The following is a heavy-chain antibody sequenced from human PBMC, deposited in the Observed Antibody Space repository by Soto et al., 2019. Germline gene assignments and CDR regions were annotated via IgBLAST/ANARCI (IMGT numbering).Heavy chain of an antibody. CDR2: IYYSGST. D-gene: IGHD3-10*01. Sequence: ETLSLTCTVSGGSVTSYYWSCIRQPPGKALEWIGTIYYSGSTNYNPSLKSRVTISVDTSKNQFSLKLGSVTAADTAVYFCARALYGSGVLDVWGQGTTVTVSS. J-gene: IGHJ6*02. CDR1: GGSVTSYY. V-gene: IGHV4-59*02. CDR3: ARALYGSGVLDV.